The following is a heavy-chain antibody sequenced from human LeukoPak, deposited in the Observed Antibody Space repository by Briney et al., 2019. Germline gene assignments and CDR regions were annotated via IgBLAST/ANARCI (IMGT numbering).Heavy chain of an antibody. CDR2: ISGYNGNT. CDR3: ARSSHRDGDTFDY. V-gene: IGHV1-18*04. D-gene: IGHD3-10*01. CDR1: GYSFTSYY. Sequence: ASVKVSCQASGYSFTSYYMHWVRQAPGQGLEWMGWISGYNGNTNYAQKLQGRVTMTTDPSTTTAYMELRSLRSDDTAVYYCARSSHRDGDTFDYWGQGTLVTVSS. J-gene: IGHJ4*02.